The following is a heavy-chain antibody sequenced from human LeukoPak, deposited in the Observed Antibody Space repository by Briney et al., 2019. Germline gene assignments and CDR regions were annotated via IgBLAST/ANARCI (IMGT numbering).Heavy chain of an antibody. V-gene: IGHV4-59*08. CDR3: AKRLAAAGSEWFDP. D-gene: IGHD6-13*01. CDR2: IYHSGST. Sequence: SETLSLTCTVSGGSTSSYYWSWIRQPPGKGLGWIGHIYHSGSTNYNPSLKSRVTISLDTSKNQFSLKLSSVTAADTAVYYCAKRLAAAGSEWFDPWGQGTLVTVSS. CDR1: GGSTSSYY. J-gene: IGHJ5*02.